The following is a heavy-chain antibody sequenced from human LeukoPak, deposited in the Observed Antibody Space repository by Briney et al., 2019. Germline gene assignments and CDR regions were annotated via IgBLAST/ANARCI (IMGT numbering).Heavy chain of an antibody. CDR3: ATNDYGDYLFDY. V-gene: IGHV3-66*01. Sequence: GSLRLSCAASGFTFSRDWMHWVRQAPGEGLEWVSAISDSAGSTYYADSVKGRFTISRDNSKNTLYLQMNSLRAEDTAVYYCATNDYGDYLFDYWGQGTLVTVSS. J-gene: IGHJ4*02. D-gene: IGHD4-17*01. CDR1: GFTFSRDW. CDR2: ISDSAGST.